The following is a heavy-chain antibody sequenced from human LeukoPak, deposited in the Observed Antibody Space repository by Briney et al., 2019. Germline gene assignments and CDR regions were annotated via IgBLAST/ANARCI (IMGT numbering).Heavy chain of an antibody. Sequence: SETLSLTCTVSGGSISSYYWSWIRQPAGKGLEWIGRIYTSGSTNYNPSLKSRVTISVDTSKNQFSLKLSSVTAADTAVYYCARHSTFGVVIIKGRVRGPFDYWGQGTLVTVSS. V-gene: IGHV4-4*07. CDR1: GGSISSYY. CDR2: IYTSGST. J-gene: IGHJ4*02. D-gene: IGHD3-3*01. CDR3: ARHSTFGVVIIKGRVRGPFDY.